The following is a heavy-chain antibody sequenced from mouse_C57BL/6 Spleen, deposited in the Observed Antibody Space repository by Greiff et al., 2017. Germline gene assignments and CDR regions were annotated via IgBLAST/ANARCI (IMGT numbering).Heavy chain of an antibody. J-gene: IGHJ1*03. D-gene: IGHD1-1*01. CDR3: ARDALYYGSDWYFDV. V-gene: IGHV7-1*01. CDR2: SRNKANDYTT. CDR1: GFTFSDFY. Sequence: EVMLVESGGGLVQSGRSLRLSCATSGFTFSDFYMEWVRQAPGKGLEWIAASRNKANDYTTEYSASVKGRFIVSRDTSQSILYLQMNALRAEDTAIYYCARDALYYGSDWYFDVWGTGTTVTVSS.